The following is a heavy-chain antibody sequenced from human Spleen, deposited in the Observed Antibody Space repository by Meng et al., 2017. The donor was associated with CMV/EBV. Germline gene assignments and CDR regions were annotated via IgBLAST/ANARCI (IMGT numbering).Heavy chain of an antibody. J-gene: IGHJ5*02. D-gene: IGHD2-15*01. CDR1: GFTFSSYA. CDR2: ISGSGGST. Sequence: SCAASGFTFSSYAMSWVRQAPGKGLEWVSAISGSGGSTYYADSVKGRFTISRDNAKNSLYLQMNSLRAEDTAVYYCARDVAQGGPNWFDPWGQGTLVTVSS. CDR3: ARDVAQGGPNWFDP. V-gene: IGHV3-23*01.